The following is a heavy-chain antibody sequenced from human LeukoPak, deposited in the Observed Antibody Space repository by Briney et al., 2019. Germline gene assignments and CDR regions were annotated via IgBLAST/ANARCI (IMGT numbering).Heavy chain of an antibody. Sequence: GASVKVSCKASGYTFTGYYMHWVRQAPGQGLEWMGWINPNSGGTNYAQKFQGRVTMTRDTSTSTVYMELSSLRSEDTAVYYCARGGVVVPAADPLHYYYYGMDVWGQGTTVTVSS. CDR1: GYTFTGYY. V-gene: IGHV1-2*02. CDR2: INPNSGGT. CDR3: ARGGVVVPAADPLHYYYYGMDV. J-gene: IGHJ6*02. D-gene: IGHD2-2*01.